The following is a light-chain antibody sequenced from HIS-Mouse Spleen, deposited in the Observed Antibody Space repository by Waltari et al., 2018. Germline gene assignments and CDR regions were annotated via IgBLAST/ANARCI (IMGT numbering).Light chain of an antibody. J-gene: IGKJ1*01. CDR3: QQYNSYSWT. V-gene: IGKV1-5*03. CDR2: KAS. Sequence: DIQMTQSPSTLSASVGDRVTITWRASQSSSSWVAWYQQKPGKAHKRLTYKASSLESGVPSRFSGSGSGTEFTLTISSLQPDDFATYYCQQYNSYSWTFGQGTKVEIK. CDR1: QSSSSW.